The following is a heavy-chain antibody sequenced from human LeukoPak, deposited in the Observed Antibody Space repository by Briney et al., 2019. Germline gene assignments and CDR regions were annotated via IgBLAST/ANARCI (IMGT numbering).Heavy chain of an antibody. J-gene: IGHJ4*02. CDR1: GFTFSSYS. CDR2: ISSSSTTI. V-gene: IGHV3-48*01. D-gene: IGHD3-16*01. CDR3: AKVRGTPY. Sequence: GGSLRLSCAASGFTFSSYSMMWVRQAPGKGLEWVSYISSSSTTIHYADSVKGRFTISRDNSKNTLYLQMNSLRAEDTAVYYCAKVRGTPYWGQGTLVTVSS.